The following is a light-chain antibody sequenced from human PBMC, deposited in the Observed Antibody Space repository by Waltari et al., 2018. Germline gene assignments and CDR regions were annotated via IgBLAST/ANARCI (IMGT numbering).Light chain of an antibody. J-gene: IGLJ3*02. CDR3: GSYTSSSSLDVV. Sequence: QSALTQPASVSGSPGQSITIPCTGTSSDIGGYNYVSWYQQHPGKAPKVIIYEVSKRPSGVSHRFSGSKSGNTASLTISWLQADDEADYYCGSYTSSSSLDVVFGGGTELTVL. V-gene: IGLV2-14*03. CDR2: EVS. CDR1: SSDIGGYNY.